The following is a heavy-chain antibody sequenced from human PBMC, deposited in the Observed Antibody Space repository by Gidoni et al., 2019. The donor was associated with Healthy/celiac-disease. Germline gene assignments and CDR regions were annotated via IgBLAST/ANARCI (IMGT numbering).Heavy chain of an antibody. J-gene: IGHJ4*02. CDR3: AKGRVDSGSYYGYFDY. Sequence: EVQLLESGGGLVQPGGSLRLSCAASGFTFSSYAMSWVRQAPGKGLEWVSAISGSGGSTYYADSVKGRFTISRDNSKNTLYLQMNSLRAEDTAVYYCAKGRVDSGSYYGYFDYWGQGTLVTVSS. V-gene: IGHV3-23*01. CDR2: ISGSGGST. D-gene: IGHD1-26*01. CDR1: GFTFSSYA.